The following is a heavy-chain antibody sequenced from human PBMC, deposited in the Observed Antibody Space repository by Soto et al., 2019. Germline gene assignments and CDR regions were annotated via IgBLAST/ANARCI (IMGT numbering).Heavy chain of an antibody. CDR1: GYTFTSYY. V-gene: IGHV1-46*01. Sequence: ASVKVSCKASGYTFTSYYMHWVRQAPGQGLEWMGIINPSGGSTSYAQKFQGRVTMTRDTSTSTVYMELSSLRSEDTAVYYFLAPFPERAFDIWGQGTMVTVSS. D-gene: IGHD3-3*02. CDR3: LAPFPERAFDI. CDR2: INPSGGST. J-gene: IGHJ3*02.